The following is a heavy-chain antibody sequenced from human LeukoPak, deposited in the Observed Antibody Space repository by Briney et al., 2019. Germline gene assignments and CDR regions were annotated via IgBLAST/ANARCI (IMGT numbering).Heavy chain of an antibody. Sequence: EASVKVSCKASGYTLSSYGFSWVRQAPGQGLEWMGWISAYDGSTNYAQKLQGRVTMTTDTSTSTAYMELRSLRSDDTAVYYCARDYDYVPDYWGQGTLVTVSS. J-gene: IGHJ4*02. CDR1: GYTLSSYG. CDR2: ISAYDGST. D-gene: IGHD3-16*01. V-gene: IGHV1-18*01. CDR3: ARDYDYVPDY.